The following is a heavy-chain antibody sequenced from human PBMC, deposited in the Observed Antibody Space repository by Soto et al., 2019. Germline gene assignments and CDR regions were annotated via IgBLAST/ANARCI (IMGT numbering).Heavy chain of an antibody. D-gene: IGHD6-13*01. CDR3: ARSPSSSWYGGGAFDI. CDR1: GGSTSSSNW. V-gene: IGHV4-4*02. Sequence: SETLSLTCTVSGGSTSSSNWWSWVRQPPGEGLEWIGEIYHSGSTNYNPSLQSRVTTSVDKSENQFSLKMRSVTAADTAVYYCARSPSSSWYGGGAFDIWGQGXMVTVS. J-gene: IGHJ3*02. CDR2: IYHSGST.